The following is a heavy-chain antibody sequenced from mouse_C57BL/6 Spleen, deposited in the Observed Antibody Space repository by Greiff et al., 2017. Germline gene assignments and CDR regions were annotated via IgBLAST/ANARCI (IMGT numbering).Heavy chain of an antibody. V-gene: IGHV2-2*01. J-gene: IGHJ4*01. Sequence: VQLQQSGPGLVQPSPCLSITCTVSGFSLTSYGVHWVRQSPGKGLEWLGVIWRGGSTDYNAAFISRLNISKANSKSQVFFKMNSLQADDTAIYYCARSMVTARVYAMGYWGQRTSVTVA. CDR2: IWRGGST. D-gene: IGHD2-2*01. CDR3: ARSMVTARVYAMGY. CDR1: GFSLTSYG.